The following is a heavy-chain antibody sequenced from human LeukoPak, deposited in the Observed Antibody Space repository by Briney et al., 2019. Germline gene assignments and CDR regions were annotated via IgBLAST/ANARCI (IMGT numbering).Heavy chain of an antibody. CDR2: ISAYNGNT. V-gene: IGHV1-18*01. CDR3: ARNYYDSSGYTRFDY. J-gene: IGHJ4*02. Sequence: ASVKVSCKASGYTFTSYGISWVRQAPGQGLEWMGWISAYNGNTNYAQKLQGRVTMTTDTSTSTAYVELRSLRSDDTAVYYCARNYYDSSGYTRFDYWGQGTLVTVSS. CDR1: GYTFTSYG. D-gene: IGHD3-22*01.